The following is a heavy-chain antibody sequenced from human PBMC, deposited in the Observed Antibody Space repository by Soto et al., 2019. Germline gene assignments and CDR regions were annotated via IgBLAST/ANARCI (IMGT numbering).Heavy chain of an antibody. D-gene: IGHD2-2*02. CDR1: CGSISSGGYY. J-gene: IGHJ4*02. Sequence: SEPLSLTCTVSCGSISSGGYYWSWIRQHPGKGLEWIGYIYYSGSTYYNPSLKSRVTISVDTSKNQFSLKLSSVTAADTAVYYCARGVDYTLYYFDYWGQGTLVTVSS. CDR3: ARGVDYTLYYFDY. CDR2: IYYSGST. V-gene: IGHV4-31*03.